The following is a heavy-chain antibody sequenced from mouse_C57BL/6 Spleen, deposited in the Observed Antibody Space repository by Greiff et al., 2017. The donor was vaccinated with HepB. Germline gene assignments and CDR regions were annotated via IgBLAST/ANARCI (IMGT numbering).Heavy chain of an antibody. CDR2: IYPGDGDT. D-gene: IGHD1-1*01. CDR1: GYAFSSSW. Sequence: VKLQESGPELVKPGASVKISCKASGYAFSSSWMNWVKQRPGKGLEWIGRIYPGDGDTNYNGKFKGKATLTADKSSSTAYMQLSSLTSEDSAVYFCARTGYYGSSYGFAYWGQGTLVTVSA. J-gene: IGHJ3*01. CDR3: ARTGYYGSSYGFAY. V-gene: IGHV1-82*01.